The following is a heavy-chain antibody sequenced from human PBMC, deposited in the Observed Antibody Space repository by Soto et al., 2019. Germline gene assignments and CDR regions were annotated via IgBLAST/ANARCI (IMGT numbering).Heavy chain of an antibody. CDR2: INHSGST. V-gene: IGHV4-34*01. Sequence: SETLSLTCAVYGGSFSGYYWSWIRQPPGKGLEWIGEINHSGSTNYNPSLKSRVTISVDTSKNQFSLKLSSVTAADTAVYYCARGRGYSSGWYWFDPWGQGTLVTV. CDR3: ARGRGYSSGWYWFDP. CDR1: GGSFSGYY. J-gene: IGHJ5*02. D-gene: IGHD6-19*01.